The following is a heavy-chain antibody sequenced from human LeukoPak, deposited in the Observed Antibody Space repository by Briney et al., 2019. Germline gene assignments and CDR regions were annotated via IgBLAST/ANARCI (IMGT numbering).Heavy chain of an antibody. CDR2: MNPNSGNT. CDR1: GYTFTNYD. CDR3: ARENWNDAFDV. V-gene: IGHV1-8*03. J-gene: IGHJ3*01. D-gene: IGHD1-1*01. Sequence: ASVKVSCKASGYTFTNYDINWVRQATGQGLEWMGWMNPNSGNTGYAQKFQGRVTITRNTSISTASMELSSLRSDDAAVYYCARENWNDAFDVWGQGTMVTVSS.